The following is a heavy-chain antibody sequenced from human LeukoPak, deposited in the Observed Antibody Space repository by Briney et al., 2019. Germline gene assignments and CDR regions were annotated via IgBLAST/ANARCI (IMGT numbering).Heavy chain of an antibody. CDR2: IIPIFGTA. D-gene: IGHD2-2*01. V-gene: IGHV1-69*13. J-gene: IGHJ5*02. CDR3: ASGYCSSTSCYHFDP. Sequence: ASVKVSCKASGGTFSSYAISWVRQAPGQGLEWMGGIIPIFGTANYAQKFQGRVTITADESTSTAYMELSSLRSEDTAVYYCASGYCSSTSCYHFDPWSQGTLVTVSS. CDR1: GGTFSSYA.